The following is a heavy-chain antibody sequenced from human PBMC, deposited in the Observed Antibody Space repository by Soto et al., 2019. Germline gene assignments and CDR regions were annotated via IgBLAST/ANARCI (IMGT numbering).Heavy chain of an antibody. V-gene: IGHV3-72*01. CDR1: GFTFSDHY. D-gene: IGHD6-13*01. CDR3: IRVRLGSSRSSDY. J-gene: IGHJ4*02. Sequence: EVQLVESGGGLVQPAGSLRLSCAASGFTFSDHYMDWVRQAPGKGPERVGRIKNKAKSYTTEYAAPVNGRFIIARDDSKNSVFLQMNRLKTADTAVYYCIRVRLGSSRSSDYWCQGILVTVSS. CDR2: IKNKAKSYTT.